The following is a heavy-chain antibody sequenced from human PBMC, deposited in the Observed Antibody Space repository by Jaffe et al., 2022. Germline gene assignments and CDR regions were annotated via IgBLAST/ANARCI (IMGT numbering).Heavy chain of an antibody. V-gene: IGHV4-39*01. D-gene: IGHD3-10*01. J-gene: IGHJ6*03. CDR3: ARHQPRLLWFRELPIYYMDV. CDR1: GGSISSSSYY. Sequence: QLQLQESGPGLVKPSETLSLTCTVSGGSISSSSYYWGWIRQPPGKGLEWIGSIYYSGSTYYNPSLKSRVTISVDTSKNQFSLKLSSVTAADTAVYYCARHQPRLLWFRELPIYYMDVWGKGTTVTVSS. CDR2: IYYSGST.